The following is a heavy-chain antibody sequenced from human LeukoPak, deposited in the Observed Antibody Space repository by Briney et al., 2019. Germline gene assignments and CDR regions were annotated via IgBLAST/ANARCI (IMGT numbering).Heavy chain of an antibody. V-gene: IGHV4-34*01. CDR1: GGSFSGYY. Sequence: SETLSLTCAVYGGSFSGYYWSWIRQPPGKGLEWIGEINHSGSTNYNPSLKSRVTISVDTSKNQFSLKLSSVTAADTAVYYCASTNRDGYNSSDYWSQGTLVTVSS. CDR3: ASTNRDGYNSSDY. D-gene: IGHD5-12*01. CDR2: INHSGST. J-gene: IGHJ4*02.